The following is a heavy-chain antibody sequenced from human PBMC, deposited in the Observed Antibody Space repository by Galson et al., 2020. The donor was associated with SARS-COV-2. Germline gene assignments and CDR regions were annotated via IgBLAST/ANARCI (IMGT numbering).Heavy chain of an antibody. J-gene: IGHJ5*02. CDR1: AGTFSSYA. V-gene: IGHV1-69*13. D-gene: IGHD3-10*01. CDR3: ARGGWNTRSNWFGAPCSNWFDP. CDR2: IIPIFGTA. Sequence: SVKVSSKASAGTFSSYAISWVRQAPGQGLEWMGGIIPIFGTANYAQKFQGKDTITADESTSTANMELSSLRSEDTAVYYCARGGWNTRSNWFGAPCSNWFDPWGQGTLVTVSS.